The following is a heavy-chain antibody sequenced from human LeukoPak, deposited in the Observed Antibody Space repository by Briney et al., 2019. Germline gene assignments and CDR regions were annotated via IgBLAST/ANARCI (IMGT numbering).Heavy chain of an antibody. J-gene: IGHJ4*02. CDR1: GGSISSYY. V-gene: IGHV4-59*01. Sequence: SETLSLTCTVSGGSISSYYWSWIRQPPGKGLEWIGYIYYSGSTNYNPSLKSRVTISVGTSKNQFSLKLSSVTAADTAVYYCAASGDFWSGLPFDYWGQGTLVTVSS. CDR2: IYYSGST. D-gene: IGHD3-3*01. CDR3: AASGDFWSGLPFDY.